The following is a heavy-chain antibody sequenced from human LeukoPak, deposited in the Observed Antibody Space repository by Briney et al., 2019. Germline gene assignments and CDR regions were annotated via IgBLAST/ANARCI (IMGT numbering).Heavy chain of an antibody. CDR2: ISWNSGSI. CDR3: AKGGGSGYHYHGMDV. CDR1: GFTFRSYG. V-gene: IGHV3-9*01. J-gene: IGHJ6*02. Sequence: GGSLRLSCAASGFTFRSYGMHWVRQAPGKGLEWVSGISWNSGSIGYADSVKGRFTISRDNAKNSLYLQMNSLRAEDTALYYCAKGGGSGYHYHGMDVWGQGTTVTVSS. D-gene: IGHD2-15*01.